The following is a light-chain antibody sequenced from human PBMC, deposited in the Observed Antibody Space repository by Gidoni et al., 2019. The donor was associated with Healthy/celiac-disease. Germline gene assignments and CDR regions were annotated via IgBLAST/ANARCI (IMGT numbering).Light chain of an antibody. CDR2: WAS. Sequence: DIFLTHSPDSRAISLGERATITCKSSQSVLYSSTNKNYLAWYQQKPGQPPKLLIYWASTRESGVPDRFSGSGSGTDFTLTISSLQAEDVAVYYCQQYYSTPRTFGQRPKLEI. V-gene: IGKV4-1*01. J-gene: IGKJ2*01. CDR1: QSVLYSSTNKNY. CDR3: QQYYSTPRT.